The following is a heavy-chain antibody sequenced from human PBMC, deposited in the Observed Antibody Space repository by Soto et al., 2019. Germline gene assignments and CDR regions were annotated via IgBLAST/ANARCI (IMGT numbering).Heavy chain of an antibody. CDR2: MYPGDSDT. CDR3: ARLPRDCNKTSCYYADH. Sequence: PGESLKISCRGSGYDFNTNWFGWVRQLPGRGLEWVGIMYPGDSDTRYNPSLQGHVTLSVDVTVSTAFLQWRSLGTSDTGMYFCARLPRDCNKTSCYYADHWGQGTQVTVSS. CDR1: GYDFNTNW. D-gene: IGHD3-3*01. J-gene: IGHJ4*02. V-gene: IGHV5-51*01.